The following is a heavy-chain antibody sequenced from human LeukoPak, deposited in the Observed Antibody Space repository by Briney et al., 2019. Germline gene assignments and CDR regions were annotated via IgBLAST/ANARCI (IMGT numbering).Heavy chain of an antibody. J-gene: IGHJ3*02. Sequence: AGGSLRLSCAASGFRFSNYGMNWVRQAPGKGLEYVSAITGHGGYTYYANSVKGRFTISRDNSKKTLYLQMGSLRADDMAVYYCARVSTNDRRNAFDIWGQGTMVTVSS. D-gene: IGHD2-8*01. CDR3: ARVSTNDRRNAFDI. CDR1: GFRFSNYG. V-gene: IGHV3-64*01. CDR2: ITGHGGYT.